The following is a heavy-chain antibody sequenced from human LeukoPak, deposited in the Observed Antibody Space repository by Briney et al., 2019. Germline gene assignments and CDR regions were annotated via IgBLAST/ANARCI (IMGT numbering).Heavy chain of an antibody. CDR3: ARVGSYGYVYFDS. J-gene: IGHJ4*02. Sequence: ASVKVSCQASGHTFTNSSMNWVRQAPGQGLEWMGWINTNTGDPTYAQGFTGRFVFSLDTSVNTAYLQISNLKAEDTAVYYCARVGSYGYVYFDSWGQGTLVTVSS. CDR2: INTNTGDP. V-gene: IGHV7-4-1*02. D-gene: IGHD5-18*01. CDR1: GHTFTNSS.